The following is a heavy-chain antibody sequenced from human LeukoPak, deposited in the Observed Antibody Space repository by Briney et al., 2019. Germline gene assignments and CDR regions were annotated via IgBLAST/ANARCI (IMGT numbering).Heavy chain of an antibody. CDR3: AKGEDYYDSSGYYPSS. J-gene: IGHJ4*02. D-gene: IGHD3-22*01. CDR2: ISYDGSNK. Sequence: RGGSLRLSCAASGFTFSSYAMHWVRQAPGKGLEWVAVISYDGSNKYYADSVKGRFTISRDNSKNTLYLQMNSLRAEDTAVYYCAKGEDYYDSSGYYPSSWGQGTLVTVSS. V-gene: IGHV3-30-3*01. CDR1: GFTFSSYA.